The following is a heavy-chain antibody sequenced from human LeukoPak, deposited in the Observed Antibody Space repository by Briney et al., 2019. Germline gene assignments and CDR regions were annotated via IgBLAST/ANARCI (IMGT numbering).Heavy chain of an antibody. CDR2: INHSGST. J-gene: IGHJ6*02. V-gene: IGHV4-34*01. CDR3: ARSSSGSYFSGYYYGMDV. D-gene: IGHD1-26*01. Sequence: SETLSPTCAVYGGSFSGYYWSWIRQPPGKGLEWIGEINHSGSTNYNPSLKSRVTISVDTSKNQFSLKLSSVTAADTAVYYCARSSSGSYFSGYYYGMDVWGQGTTVTVSS. CDR1: GGSFSGYY.